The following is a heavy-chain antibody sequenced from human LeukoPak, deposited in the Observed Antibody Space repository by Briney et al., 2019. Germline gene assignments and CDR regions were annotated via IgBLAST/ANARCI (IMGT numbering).Heavy chain of an antibody. CDR2: ISGSGGST. Sequence: GGSLRLSCAASGFTFSSYAMSWVRQAPGKGLEWVSAISGSGGSTYYADSVKGRFTISRDNSKNTLYLQMNSLRAEDTAVYYCAKDHIRISGSYADYYYYGMDVWGQGTTVTVSS. CDR3: AKDHIRISGSYADYYYYGMDV. CDR1: GFTFSSYA. J-gene: IGHJ6*02. V-gene: IGHV3-23*01. D-gene: IGHD1-26*01.